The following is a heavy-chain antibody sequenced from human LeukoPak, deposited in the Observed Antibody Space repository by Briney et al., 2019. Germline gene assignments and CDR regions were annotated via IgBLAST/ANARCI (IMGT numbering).Heavy chain of an antibody. D-gene: IGHD1-26*01. J-gene: IGHJ4*02. Sequence: GGSLRLSCVASGFTFSNAWMSWVRQAPGKGLEWVGRIKSKTDGGTTDYAAPVKGRFTISRDDSKNTLYLQMNSLKTEDTAVYYCTTAPPSIVGATRGYWGQGTLVTVSS. CDR1: GFTFSNAW. CDR2: IKSKTDGGTT. V-gene: IGHV3-15*01. CDR3: TTAPPSIVGATRGY.